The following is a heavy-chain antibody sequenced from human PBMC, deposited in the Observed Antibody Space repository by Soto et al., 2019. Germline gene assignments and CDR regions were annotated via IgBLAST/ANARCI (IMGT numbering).Heavy chain of an antibody. CDR1: GFTFSTSG. J-gene: IGHJ4*02. V-gene: IGHV3-33*08. CDR3: ARVSGWSLDY. CDR2: VWYDGSNK. D-gene: IGHD6-19*01. Sequence: QVQLVESGGGVVQPGRSLRLSCAASGFTFSTSGMHWVRQAPGKGLEWVAIVWYDGSNKYYADSVKGRVTISRDNSKNTLPLQMNRLRAEDTPVYHCARVSGWSLDYWRQGTLVTVS.